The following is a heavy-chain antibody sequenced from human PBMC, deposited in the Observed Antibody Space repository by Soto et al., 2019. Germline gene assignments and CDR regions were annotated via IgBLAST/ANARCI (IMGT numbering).Heavy chain of an antibody. J-gene: IGHJ5*02. CDR3: ARDPIDYDFWSGKSWFDP. CDR1: GGSVSSGSYY. Sequence: QVQLQESGPGLVKPSETLSLTCTVSGGSVSSGSYYWSWIRQPPGKGLEWIGYIYYSGSTNYNPSLKSRVTISVDTSKNQFSLKLSSVTAADTAVYYCARDPIDYDFWSGKSWFDPWGQGTLVTVSS. D-gene: IGHD3-3*01. V-gene: IGHV4-61*01. CDR2: IYYSGST.